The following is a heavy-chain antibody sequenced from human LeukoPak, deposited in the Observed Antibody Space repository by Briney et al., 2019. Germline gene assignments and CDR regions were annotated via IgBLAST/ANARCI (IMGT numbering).Heavy chain of an antibody. J-gene: IGHJ6*03. CDR2: IYYSGST. CDR1: GGSITSYH. CDR3: ARDSAPYYMDV. V-gene: IGHV4-59*01. Sequence: KSSETLSLTCTVSGGSITSYHWSWMRQPPGKGLEWIGYIYYSGSTNYNPSLKSRVTISVDTSKNQFSLKLSSVTAADTAVYYCARDSAPYYMDVWGKGTTDTVS.